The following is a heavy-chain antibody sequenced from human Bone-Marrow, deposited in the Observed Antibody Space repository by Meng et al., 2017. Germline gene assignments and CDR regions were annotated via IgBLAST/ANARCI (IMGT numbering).Heavy chain of an antibody. D-gene: IGHD2-2*01. CDR2: IIPIFGTA. V-gene: IGHV1-69*05. Sequence: SVKVSCKASGGTFSSYAISWVRQAPGQGLEWMGGIIPIFGTANYAQKFQGRVTITTDESTSTAYMELGSLRSEDTAVYYCASSRGVVVPAAIDVYFDYWGQGTLVTVSS. J-gene: IGHJ4*02. CDR3: ASSRGVVVPAAIDVYFDY. CDR1: GGTFSSYA.